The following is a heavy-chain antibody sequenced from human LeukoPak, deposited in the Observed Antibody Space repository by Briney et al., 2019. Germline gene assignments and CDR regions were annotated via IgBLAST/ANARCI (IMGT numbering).Heavy chain of an antibody. CDR2: MNPNSGNT. CDR3: ARKARIAAAGLGRNWFDP. Sequence: ASVKVSCKASGYTFTSYDINWVRQATGQGLEWMGWMNPNSGNTGYAQKFQGRDTMTRNTSISTAYMELSSLRSEDTAVYCCARKARIAAAGLGRNWFDPWGQGTLVTVSS. CDR1: GYTFTSYD. J-gene: IGHJ5*02. V-gene: IGHV1-8*01. D-gene: IGHD6-13*01.